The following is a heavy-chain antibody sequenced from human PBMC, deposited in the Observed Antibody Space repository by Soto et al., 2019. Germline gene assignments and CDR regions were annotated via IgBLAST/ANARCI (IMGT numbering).Heavy chain of an antibody. J-gene: IGHJ4*02. Sequence: SVKVSCKASGGTFSSYAISWVRQAPGQGLEWMGGIIPIFGTANYAQKFQGRVTITADESTSTAYMELSSLRSEDTAVYYCARTGSSGYYYETFDYWGQGTLVTAPQ. CDR1: GGTFSSYA. V-gene: IGHV1-69*13. CDR3: ARTGSSGYYYETFDY. D-gene: IGHD3-22*01. CDR2: IIPIFGTA.